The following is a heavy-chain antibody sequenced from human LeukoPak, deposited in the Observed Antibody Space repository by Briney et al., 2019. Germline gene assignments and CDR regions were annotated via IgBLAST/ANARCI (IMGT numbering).Heavy chain of an antibody. CDR1: GYTFTSYG. Sequence: GASVKVSCKASGYTFTSYGISWVRQAPGKGLEWMGGFDPEDGETIYAQKFQGRVTMTEDTSTDTAYMELSSLRSEDTAVYYCATGYFDWLPVGYWGQGTLVTVSS. D-gene: IGHD3-9*01. CDR2: FDPEDGET. CDR3: ATGYFDWLPVGY. J-gene: IGHJ4*02. V-gene: IGHV1-24*01.